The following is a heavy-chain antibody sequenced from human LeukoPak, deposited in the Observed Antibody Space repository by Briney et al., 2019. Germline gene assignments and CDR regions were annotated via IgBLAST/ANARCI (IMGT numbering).Heavy chain of an antibody. CDR2: IYAGDSDT. D-gene: IGHD3-9*01. CDR1: GYSFTRYW. J-gene: IGHJ4*02. Sequence: GESLKIFCWGSGYSFTRYWIGWVRQMPGEGLEWMGIIYAGDSDTRYSASFQGQLNISADKSNSTAYLQWNSLKASDAAVYYCESPFDYSERRDYWGQGTLVTVSS. CDR3: ESPFDYSERRDY. V-gene: IGHV5-51*01.